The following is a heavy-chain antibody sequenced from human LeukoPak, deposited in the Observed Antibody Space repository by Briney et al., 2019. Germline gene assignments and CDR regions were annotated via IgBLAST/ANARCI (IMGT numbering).Heavy chain of an antibody. Sequence: SETLSLTCTVSGGSISSYYWSWIRQPPGKGLEWIGYIYYSGSTNYNPSLKSRVTISVDTSKNQFSLKLSSETAADTAVYYCARADFPNWFDPWGQGTLVTVSS. J-gene: IGHJ5*02. CDR3: ARADFPNWFDP. CDR2: IYYSGST. CDR1: GGSISSYY. D-gene: IGHD3-3*01. V-gene: IGHV4-59*01.